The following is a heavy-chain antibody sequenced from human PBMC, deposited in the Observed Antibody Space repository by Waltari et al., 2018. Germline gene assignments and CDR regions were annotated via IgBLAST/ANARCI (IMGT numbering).Heavy chain of an antibody. CDR3: ARVRNWNKRDGFDV. Sequence: QVQLQESGPGLVRPSETLSLTCSLSGGSINTYYWGWIRQPPGKGLDWIGNIYYSGTTSYYPSLSSRVSISIDTFKNHFSLKLTSVTAADTAVYYCARVRNWNKRDGFDVWGQGTMVTVSS. V-gene: IGHV4-59*01. CDR2: IYYSGTT. CDR1: GGSINTYY. D-gene: IGHD1-1*01. J-gene: IGHJ3*01.